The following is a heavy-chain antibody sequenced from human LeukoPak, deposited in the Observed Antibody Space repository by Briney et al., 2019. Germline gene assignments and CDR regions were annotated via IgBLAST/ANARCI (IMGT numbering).Heavy chain of an antibody. Sequence: GGSLRLSCAASGFTFRSYTMNWGRQAPGKRLQWVSAIGASSTYIYYADSVKGRFTISRDNAKNSLYLQMNSLRAEDTAVYYCARDYDILTGGFDYWGQGTLVTVSS. CDR3: ARDYDILTGGFDY. CDR2: IGASSTYI. D-gene: IGHD3-9*01. J-gene: IGHJ4*02. V-gene: IGHV3-21*01. CDR1: GFTFRSYT.